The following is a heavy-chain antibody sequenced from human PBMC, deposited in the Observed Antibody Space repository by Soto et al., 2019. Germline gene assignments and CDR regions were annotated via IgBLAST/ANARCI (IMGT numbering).Heavy chain of an antibody. D-gene: IGHD2-21*02. J-gene: IGHJ4*02. CDR2: IWYDGSNK. CDR3: AREGPYCGGDCSSPLTDY. V-gene: IGHV3-33*01. Sequence: GGSLRLSCAASGFTFSSYGMHWVRQAPGKGLEWVAVIWYDGSNKYYADSVKGRFTISRDNSKNTLYLQMNSLRAEDTAVYYCAREGPYCGGDCSSPLTDYWGQGT. CDR1: GFTFSSYG.